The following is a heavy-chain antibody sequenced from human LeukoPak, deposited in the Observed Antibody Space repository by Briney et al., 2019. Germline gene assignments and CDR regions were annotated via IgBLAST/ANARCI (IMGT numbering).Heavy chain of an antibody. Sequence: SETLSLTCAVYGWSFNDYYWNWIRQPPGKGLERIGEINARGDTNYNPSLKSRVTISVDTSKKQFSLRLTSMIAADTALYYCARGQVPAARGYNWFDPWGQGTLVTVSS. CDR1: GWSFNDYY. J-gene: IGHJ5*02. CDR2: INARGDT. CDR3: ARGQVPAARGYNWFDP. V-gene: IGHV4-34*01. D-gene: IGHD2-2*01.